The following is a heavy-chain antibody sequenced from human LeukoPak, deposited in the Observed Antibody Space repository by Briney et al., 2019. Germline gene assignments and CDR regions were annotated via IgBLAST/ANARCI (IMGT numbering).Heavy chain of an antibody. D-gene: IGHD2/OR15-2a*01. CDR2: IMGDESEK. CDR1: GFIFSGFW. J-gene: IGHJ2*01. Sequence: GGSMTLSCAAAGFIFSGFWMGWVRQVPGEGREWVANIMGDESEKYYGDSVKGRFTISRDKDKSSPYLQMNSLRAEDTAVYYCATEYCTDKGNFDLWGRGTLVTVSS. V-gene: IGHV3-7*02. CDR3: ATEYCTDKGNFDL.